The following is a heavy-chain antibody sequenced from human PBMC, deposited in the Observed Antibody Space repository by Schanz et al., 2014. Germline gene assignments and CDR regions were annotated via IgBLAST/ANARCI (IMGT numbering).Heavy chain of an antibody. Sequence: QVQLVQSGAEVKKPGASVKVSCKASGYTFIGYFLHWVRQAPEQGLEWMGRINPNSGGTNYAQKFQGRVTMTRDTSISTAYLELTRLTSDDTAVYYCATPSSAERYWGQGTLVTVSS. CDR1: GYTFIGYF. CDR2: INPNSGGT. CDR3: ATPSSAERY. V-gene: IGHV1-2*06. D-gene: IGHD1-26*01. J-gene: IGHJ4*02.